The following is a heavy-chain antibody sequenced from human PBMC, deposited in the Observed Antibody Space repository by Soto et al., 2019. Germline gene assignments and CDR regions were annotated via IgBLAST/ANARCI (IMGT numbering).Heavy chain of an antibody. CDR3: ARQYCSSTSCYGQHYYYYYMDV. Sequence: GASVKVSCKASGYTFTSYDINWVRQATGQGLEWMGWMNPNSGNTGYAQKFQGRVTMTRNTAISTAYMELSRLRSDDTAVYYCARQYCSSTSCYGQHYYYYYMDVWGKGTTVTVSS. CDR2: MNPNSGNT. V-gene: IGHV1-8*01. CDR1: GYTFTSYD. J-gene: IGHJ6*03. D-gene: IGHD2-2*01.